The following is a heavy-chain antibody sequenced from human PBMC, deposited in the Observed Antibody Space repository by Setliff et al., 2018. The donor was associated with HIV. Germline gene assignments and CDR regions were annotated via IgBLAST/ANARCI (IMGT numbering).Heavy chain of an antibody. V-gene: IGHV4-59*11. CDR2: ISHSGNT. Sequence: SETLSLTCTVSGDSINTHYWSWIRQPPGKGLEWIGCISHSGNTNFNPSLNSRVTISLDRSKTQFSLKLSSVTAADTAVYYCARGATITYYFDYWGQGTLVTVSS. D-gene: IGHD5-12*01. CDR1: GDSINTHY. CDR3: ARGATITYYFDY. J-gene: IGHJ4*02.